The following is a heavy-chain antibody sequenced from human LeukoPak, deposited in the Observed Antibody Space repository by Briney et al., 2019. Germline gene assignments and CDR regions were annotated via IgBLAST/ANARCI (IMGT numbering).Heavy chain of an antibody. CDR1: GGTLSRYA. Sequence: SVKVSCKASGGTLSRYAISWVRQAPGQGLEWMGGIIPIFGTANYAQKFQGRVTITADEFTSTVYMELSSLRSEDTAVYYCARLFTPRYCSTTTCYWKGWFDPWGQGTLVTVSS. J-gene: IGHJ5*02. D-gene: IGHD2-2*01. V-gene: IGHV1-69*13. CDR3: ARLFTPRYCSTTTCYWKGWFDP. CDR2: IIPIFGTA.